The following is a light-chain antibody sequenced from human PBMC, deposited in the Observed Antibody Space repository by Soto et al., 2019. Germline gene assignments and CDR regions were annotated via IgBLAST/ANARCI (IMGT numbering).Light chain of an antibody. CDR3: PQYGSSPFT. V-gene: IGKV3-20*01. J-gene: IGKJ4*01. Sequence: IVLTQSPGTLSLSPGERATLSCRASQSVSSSYLAWYQQKPGQAPRLLIYGASSRATGIPDRFSGSGSGTDFTLTISRLEPEDFAVYYCPQYGSSPFTFGGGTKVEIK. CDR1: QSVSSSY. CDR2: GAS.